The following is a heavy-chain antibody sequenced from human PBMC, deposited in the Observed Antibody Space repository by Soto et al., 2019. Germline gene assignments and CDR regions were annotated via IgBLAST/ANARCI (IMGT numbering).Heavy chain of an antibody. Sequence: GGSLRLSCAASGFTFDDYAMHWVRQAPGKGLEWVSLISGDGGSTYYVDSVKGRFTISRDNSKNSLYLQMNSLRTEDTALYYCAKDKYFDWLFDYWGQGTLVTVSS. J-gene: IGHJ4*02. CDR1: GFTFDDYA. V-gene: IGHV3-43*02. CDR3: AKDKYFDWLFDY. CDR2: ISGDGGST. D-gene: IGHD3-9*01.